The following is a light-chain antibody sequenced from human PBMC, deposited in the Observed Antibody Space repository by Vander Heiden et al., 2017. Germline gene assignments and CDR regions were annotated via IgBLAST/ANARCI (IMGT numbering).Light chain of an antibody. V-gene: IGKV1-9*01. CDR3: QQLNSYPIT. Sequence: DIQLTQSPFFLSASVGHRVTITYRSSQGISSYLAWYQQKPGKAPKLLIYAASTLQSGVPSRFSGSGSGTEFTLTISSLQPEDFATYYCQQLNSYPITFGQGTRLEIK. J-gene: IGKJ5*01. CDR2: AAS. CDR1: QGISSY.